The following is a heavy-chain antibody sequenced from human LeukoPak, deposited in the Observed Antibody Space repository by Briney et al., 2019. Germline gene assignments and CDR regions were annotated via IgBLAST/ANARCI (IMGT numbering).Heavy chain of an antibody. J-gene: IGHJ5*02. CDR2: IYHSGST. V-gene: IGHV4-30-2*01. D-gene: IGHD2-15*01. CDR1: GGSISSGGYS. CDR3: ARVCTRPDIVVVVAATSSVPAGNWFDP. Sequence: KPSETLSLTCAVSGGSISSGGYSWSWIRQPPGKGLEWIGYIYHSGSTYYNPSLKSRVTISVDRSKNQFSLKLSSVTAADTAVYYCARVCTRPDIVVVVAATSSVPAGNWFDPWGQGTLVTVSS.